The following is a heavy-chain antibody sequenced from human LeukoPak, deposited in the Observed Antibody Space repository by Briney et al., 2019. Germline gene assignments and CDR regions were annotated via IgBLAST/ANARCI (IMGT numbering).Heavy chain of an antibody. V-gene: IGHV4-34*01. Sequence: PSETLSLTCTVSGGSTSGYHWSWIRQPPGKGLEWIGEINHSGSTNYNPSLKSRVTISVDKSKNQFSLKLSSVTAADTAVYYCARGEYDYGDYALGAWGQGTLVTVSS. CDR1: GGSTSGYH. CDR3: ARGEYDYGDYALGA. CDR2: INHSGST. D-gene: IGHD4-17*01. J-gene: IGHJ5*02.